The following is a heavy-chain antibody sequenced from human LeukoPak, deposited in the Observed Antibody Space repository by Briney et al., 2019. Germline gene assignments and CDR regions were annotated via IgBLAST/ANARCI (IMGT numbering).Heavy chain of an antibody. CDR1: GFTFSDYY. CDR2: ISSSGSTI. J-gene: IGHJ6*02. D-gene: IGHD2-2*01. Sequence: GGSLRLSCAASGFTFSDYYMSWIRQAPGKGLEWVSYISSSGSTIYYADSVKGRFTISRDNAKNSLYLQMNSLRAEDTAVYYCASQDIVVVPAAIGYGMDVWGQGTTVTVSS. CDR3: ASQDIVVVPAAIGYGMDV. V-gene: IGHV3-11*01.